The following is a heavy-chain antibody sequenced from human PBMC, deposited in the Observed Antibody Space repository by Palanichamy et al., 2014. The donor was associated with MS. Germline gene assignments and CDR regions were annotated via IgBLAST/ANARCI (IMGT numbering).Heavy chain of an antibody. D-gene: IGHD5-12*01. CDR1: GYTFTSYA. J-gene: IGHJ5*02. V-gene: IGHV1-3*01. CDR2: INAGNGNT. Sequence: QVQLVQSGAEVKKPGASVKVSCKASGYTFTSYAMHWVRQAPGQRLEWMGWINAGNGNTKYSQKFQGRVTITRDTSASTAYMELSSLRSEDTTVYYCARGRYSGSSYSWFDPWGQGTLVTVSS. CDR3: ARGRYSGSSYSWFDP.